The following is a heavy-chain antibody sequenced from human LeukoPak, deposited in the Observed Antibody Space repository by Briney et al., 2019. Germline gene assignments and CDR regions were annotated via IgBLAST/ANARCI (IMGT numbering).Heavy chain of an antibody. D-gene: IGHD3-22*01. V-gene: IGHV3-23*01. CDR2: ISGGGGYT. J-gene: IGHJ2*01. CDR1: GFTFSSYA. CDR3: AKEGNTYYYGSSGSLPVWYFDL. Sequence: GGSLRLSCAASGFTFSSYAMSWVRQAPGKGLEWVSAISGGGGYTYYADSVKGRFTISRDNSKNTVYLQMSSLRAGDTAVYYCAKEGNTYYYGSSGSLPVWYFDLWGRGTLVTVSS.